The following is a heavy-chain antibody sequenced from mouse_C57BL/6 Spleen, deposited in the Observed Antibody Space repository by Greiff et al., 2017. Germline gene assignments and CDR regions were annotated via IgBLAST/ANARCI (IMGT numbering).Heavy chain of an antibody. V-gene: IGHV5-6*01. CDR3: ARQNYDYDGNWYFDV. Sequence: EVKLVESGGDLVKPGGSLKLSCAASGFTFSSYGMSWVRQTPDKRLEWVATISSGGSYTYYPDSVKGRFTISRDNAKNTLYLQMSSLKSEDTAMYYCARQNYDYDGNWYFDVWGTGTTGTVSS. CDR1: GFTFSSYG. D-gene: IGHD2-4*01. J-gene: IGHJ1*03. CDR2: ISSGGSYT.